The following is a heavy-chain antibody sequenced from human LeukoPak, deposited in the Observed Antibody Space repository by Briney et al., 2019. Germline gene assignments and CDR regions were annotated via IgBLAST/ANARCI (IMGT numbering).Heavy chain of an antibody. D-gene: IGHD2-2*02. CDR3: AKDGRQLLYRSTYYFDY. J-gene: IGHJ4*02. CDR1: GFTFSSYA. V-gene: IGHV3-23*01. CDR2: SRGIGGST. Sequence: PGGSLRLSFAAPGFTFSSYAMSWVRQAPGKGLGGVSSSRGIGGSTYYADSVKGRFTISRDNSKNTLYLQMNSLRAEDTAVYYCAKDGRQLLYRSTYYFDYWGQGTLVTVSS.